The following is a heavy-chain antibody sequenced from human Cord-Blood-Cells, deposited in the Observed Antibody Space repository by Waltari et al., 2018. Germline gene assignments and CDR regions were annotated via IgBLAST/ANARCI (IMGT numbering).Heavy chain of an antibody. D-gene: IGHD2-8*02. J-gene: IGHJ3*02. CDR1: GGTFSSYA. Sequence: VQLVQSGAEVKKPGSSVKVSCKASGGTFSSYAISWLRQAPGQGLEWMGGIIPIFGKANDAQKFQGRVTITADKSTSTAYMELSSRRSEDTAVYYGARGGYCTGGVCYDAFDIWGQGTMVTVSS. V-gene: IGHV1-69*06. CDR2: IIPIFGKA. CDR3: ARGGYCTGGVCYDAFDI.